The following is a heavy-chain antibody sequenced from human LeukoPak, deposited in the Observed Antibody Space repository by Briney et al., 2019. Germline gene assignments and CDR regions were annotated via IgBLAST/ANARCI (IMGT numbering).Heavy chain of an antibody. CDR2: INHSGST. CDR1: GGSFSGYY. D-gene: IGHD3-22*01. V-gene: IGHV4-34*01. J-gene: IGHJ4*02. Sequence: SETLSLTCAVYGGSFSGYYWSWIRQPPGKGLEWIGEINHSGSTNYNPSLKSRVTISVDTSKNQFSLKLSSVTAADTAVYYCAREYYYDSSGYYKVLDYWGQGTLVTVSS. CDR3: AREYYYDSSGYYKVLDY.